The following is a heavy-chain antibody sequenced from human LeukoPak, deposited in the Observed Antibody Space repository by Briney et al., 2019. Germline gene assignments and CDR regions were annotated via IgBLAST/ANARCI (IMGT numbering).Heavy chain of an antibody. V-gene: IGHV4-4*02. CDR1: GGSIRSKNW. CDR3: ARAYGMGSSWAADLLHWYFDL. CDR2: MYHSGSV. J-gene: IGHJ2*01. D-gene: IGHD6-13*01. Sequence: SETLSLTCAVSGGSIRSKNWWSWFRQSPGKGLEWIGDMYHSGSVNYDPSLKSRVSILKDKSERQFSLKLTSVTAADTAVYYCARAYGMGSSWAADLLHWYFDLWGRGTLVTVSS.